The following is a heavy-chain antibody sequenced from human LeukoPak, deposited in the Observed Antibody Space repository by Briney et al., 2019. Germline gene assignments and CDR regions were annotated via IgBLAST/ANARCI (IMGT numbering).Heavy chain of an antibody. CDR1: GFTFSSYE. D-gene: IGHD3-10*01. Sequence: PGGSLRLSCAASGFTFSSYEMNWVRQAPGKGLEWVSYISSSGSTIYYADSVKGRFTISRDNSKNTLYLQMNSLRPEDTAVYYCASQDFPSGTYYMGGFNYWGQGTLVTVSS. CDR2: ISSSGSTI. J-gene: IGHJ4*02. V-gene: IGHV3-48*03. CDR3: ASQDFPSGTYYMGGFNY.